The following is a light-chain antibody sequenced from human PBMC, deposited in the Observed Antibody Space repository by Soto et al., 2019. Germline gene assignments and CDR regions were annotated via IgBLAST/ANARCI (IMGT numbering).Light chain of an antibody. J-gene: IGKJ4*01. CDR2: DAS. CDR1: QGISSA. CDR3: QQFNSSPLT. V-gene: IGKV1-13*02. Sequence: AIQLTQSPSSLSESVGDRDTITCRASQGISSALAWYQQKPGKAPKLLIYDASSLESGVPSRFSGSGSGTDFTLTISSLQPEDFAAYYCQQFNSSPLTFGGGTKVEIK.